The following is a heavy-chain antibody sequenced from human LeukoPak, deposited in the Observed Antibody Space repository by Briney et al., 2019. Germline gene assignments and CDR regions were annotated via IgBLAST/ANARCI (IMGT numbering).Heavy chain of an antibody. CDR1: GFSFSSYG. Sequence: GGSLRLSCAASGFSFSSYGMHWVRRAPGKGLEWVAVISYDGSKKDYVDAVKGRFTISRDNLKNTVYLEMNSLRTEDTAVYYCAPTPRSRGPDYFDYWGQGTLVTVSS. J-gene: IGHJ4*02. CDR2: ISYDGSKK. CDR3: APTPRSRGPDYFDY. D-gene: IGHD3-10*01. V-gene: IGHV3-30*03.